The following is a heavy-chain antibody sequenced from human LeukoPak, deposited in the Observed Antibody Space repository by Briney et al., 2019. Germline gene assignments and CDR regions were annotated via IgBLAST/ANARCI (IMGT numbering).Heavy chain of an antibody. CDR3: VRSLRSADF. CDR2: ISTDGSQT. CDR1: GFIFSNYW. J-gene: IGHJ4*02. Sequence: SGGSLRLSCAASGFIFSNYWMHWVRQAPGKGLMWVSQISTDGSQTFYADSVKGRFTISRDNAKNTLFLQMDSLRAEDTALYYCVRSLRSADFWGQGTLVTVSS. V-gene: IGHV3-74*01.